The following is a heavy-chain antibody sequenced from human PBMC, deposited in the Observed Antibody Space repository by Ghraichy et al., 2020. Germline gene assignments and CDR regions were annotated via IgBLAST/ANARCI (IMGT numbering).Heavy chain of an antibody. CDR1: GDSISDFY. J-gene: IGHJ6*02. D-gene: IGHD2-2*01. Sequence: LSLTCTVSGDSISDFYWSWIRQPPGKGLEWIGYINNAGGARYNVSLQSRVTISVDTSKNQFSLTLKSVTAADTAVYYCARDTVASPLAYNGMDVWGQGTTVTVSS. V-gene: IGHV4-59*01. CDR2: INNAGGA. CDR3: ARDTVASPLAYNGMDV.